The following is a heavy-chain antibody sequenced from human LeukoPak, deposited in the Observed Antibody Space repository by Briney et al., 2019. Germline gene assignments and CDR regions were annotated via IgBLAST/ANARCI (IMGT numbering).Heavy chain of an antibody. V-gene: IGHV4-34*01. CDR3: ARGPITMVRVRYNWFDP. Sequence: SETLSLTCAVYGGSFSGYYWSWIRQPPGKGLEWSGEINHSGSTNYNPSLKSRVTISVDTSKNQFSLKLSSVTAADTAVYYCARGPITMVRVRYNWFDPWGQGTLVTVSS. CDR1: GGSFSGYY. CDR2: INHSGST. D-gene: IGHD3-10*01. J-gene: IGHJ5*02.